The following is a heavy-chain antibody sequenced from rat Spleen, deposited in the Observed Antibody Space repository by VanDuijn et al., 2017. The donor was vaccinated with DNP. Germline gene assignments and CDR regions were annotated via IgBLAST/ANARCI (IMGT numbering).Heavy chain of an antibody. D-gene: IGHD1-3*01. V-gene: IGHV5-27*01. Sequence: EVQLVESGGGLVQPGRSLKLSCAASGFTFSNYDMAWVRQAPTKGLEWVASISPSGGSTYYRDSVKGRLTVSRDNAKSTLYLQMNSLRSEDTATYHCTRERRITVATTDYFDYWGQGVMVTVSS. CDR3: TRERRITVATTDYFDY. CDR2: ISPSGGST. J-gene: IGHJ2*01. CDR1: GFTFSNYD.